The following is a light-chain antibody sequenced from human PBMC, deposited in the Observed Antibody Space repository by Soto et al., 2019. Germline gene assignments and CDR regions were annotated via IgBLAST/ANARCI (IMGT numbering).Light chain of an antibody. CDR3: SSYSISTAYL. J-gene: IGLJ1*01. CDR1: TSNIGAPYD. CDR2: EVN. Sequence: QSVLTQPPSVSGAPGQRVSISCTGSTSNIGAPYDVHWYQHLPGKAPKLMVFEVNNRPSGVSYRFSGSKSGNTASLTISGLQAEDEADYFCSSYSISTAYLFGTGTKVTVL. V-gene: IGLV1-40*01.